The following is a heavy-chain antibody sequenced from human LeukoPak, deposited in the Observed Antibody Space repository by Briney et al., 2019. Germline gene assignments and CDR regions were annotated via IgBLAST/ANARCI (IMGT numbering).Heavy chain of an antibody. CDR2: IYSDGTT. Sequence: GGSLRLSCAASGFTVSGNYMSWVRQAPGKGLEWVSVIYSDGTTYYADSVKGRFTISRDNSKNTLSLQMNSLRAEDTAVYYCARDLRDSSGWYGPLYWGQGTLVTVSS. CDR3: ARDLRDSSGWYGPLY. J-gene: IGHJ4*02. D-gene: IGHD6-19*01. CDR1: GFTVSGNY. V-gene: IGHV3-53*01.